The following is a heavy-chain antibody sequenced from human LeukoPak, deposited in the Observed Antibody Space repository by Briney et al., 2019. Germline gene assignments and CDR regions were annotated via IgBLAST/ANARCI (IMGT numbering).Heavy chain of an antibody. J-gene: IGHJ4*02. D-gene: IGHD2-2*01. Sequence: GGSLRLSCAASGVTFSSYGMHWVRQAPGKGLEWVALISSDGNDKLYGDSVKGRFTISRDNSKNTLYLQMNSLRAEDTAVYYCAKAPLIVVVPAHYFDYWGQGTLVTVSS. CDR3: AKAPLIVVVPAHYFDY. CDR1: GVTFSSYG. CDR2: ISSDGNDK. V-gene: IGHV3-30*18.